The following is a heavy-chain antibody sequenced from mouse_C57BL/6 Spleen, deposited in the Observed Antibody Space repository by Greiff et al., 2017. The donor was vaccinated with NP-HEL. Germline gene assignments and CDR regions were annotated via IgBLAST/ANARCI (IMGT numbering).Heavy chain of an antibody. Sequence: VKVVESGPGLVAPSQSLSITCTVSGFSLTSYGVHWVRQPPGKGLEWLVVIWSDGSTTYNSALKSRLSISKDNSKSQVFLKMNSLQTDDTAMYYCARSLLRDYYAMDYWGQGTSVTVSS. CDR3: ARSLLRDYYAMDY. D-gene: IGHD1-2*01. J-gene: IGHJ4*01. CDR1: GFSLTSYG. CDR2: IWSDGST. V-gene: IGHV2-6*03.